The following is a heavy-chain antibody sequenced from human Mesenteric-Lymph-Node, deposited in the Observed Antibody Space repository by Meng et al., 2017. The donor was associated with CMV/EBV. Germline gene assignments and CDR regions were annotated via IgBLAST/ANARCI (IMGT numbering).Heavy chain of an antibody. CDR1: GFTFSSYW. V-gene: IGHV4-34*08. CDR2: INHSGST. D-gene: IGHD1-26*01. CDR3: AKHGRQWELLGAFDI. J-gene: IGHJ3*02. Sequence: GSLRLSCAASGFTFSSYWMSWVRQAPGKGLEWIGEINHSGSTNYNPSLKSRVTISVDTSKNQFSLKLSSVTAADTAVYYCAKHGRQWELLGAFDIWGQGTMVTVSS.